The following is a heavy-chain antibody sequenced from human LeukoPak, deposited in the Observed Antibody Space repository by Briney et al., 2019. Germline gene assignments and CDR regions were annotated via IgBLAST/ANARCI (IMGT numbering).Heavy chain of an antibody. CDR2: IIPSDGFT. Sequence: ASVKVSCKASGYSFTSHYMHWVRQAPGQGLEWMGMIIPSDGFTTYAQKFQGRLTMTRDMSTSTVYMELSSLRFEDTALYYCATAGRRLFGVLIPLSFDYWGQGTLVTVSS. J-gene: IGHJ4*02. D-gene: IGHD3-3*01. CDR3: ATAGRRLFGVLIPLSFDY. V-gene: IGHV1-46*01. CDR1: GYSFTSHY.